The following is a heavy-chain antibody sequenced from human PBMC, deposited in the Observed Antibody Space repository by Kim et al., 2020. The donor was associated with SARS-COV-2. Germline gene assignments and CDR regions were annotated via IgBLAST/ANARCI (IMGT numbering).Heavy chain of an antibody. CDR3: ARDPYSSGYYHI. J-gene: IGHJ3*02. CDR1: GFTVSSNY. D-gene: IGHD3-22*01. Sequence: GGSLRLSCAASGFTVSSNYMSWVRQAPGKGLEWVSVIYSGGSTYYADSAKGRFTISRDNSKNTLYLQMNSLRAEDTAVYYCARDPYSSGYYHIWGQGTMVTVSS. V-gene: IGHV3-66*01. CDR2: IYSGGST.